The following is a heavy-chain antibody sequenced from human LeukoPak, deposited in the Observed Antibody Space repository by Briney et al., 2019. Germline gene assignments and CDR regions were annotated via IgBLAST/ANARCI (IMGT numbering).Heavy chain of an antibody. D-gene: IGHD1-26*01. J-gene: IGHJ4*02. Sequence: ASVKVSCKASGYIFTSNTIVWVRQAPGKGLEWMGWISTYSGDTNYAQKFQGRVTLTTETSTRTAYMDLRSLRSDDTAMYYCARVRIGRGSSMLAEDGLYYFDFWGQGTLVSVSS. CDR3: ARVRIGRGSSMLAEDGLYYFDF. CDR1: GYIFTSNT. V-gene: IGHV1-18*01. CDR2: ISTYSGDT.